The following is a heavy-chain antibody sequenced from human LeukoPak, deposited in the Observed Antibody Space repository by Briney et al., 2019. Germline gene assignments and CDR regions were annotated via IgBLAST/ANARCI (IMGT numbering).Heavy chain of an antibody. Sequence: GASVKVSCKASGYTFTSYDINWVRQATGQGLEWMGWMNPNSGNTGYAQKFQGRVTTTRNTSISTAYMELSSLRSEDTAVYYCARVPTVTDFDYWGQGTLVTVSS. V-gene: IGHV1-8*01. CDR1: GYTFTSYD. CDR3: ARVPTVTDFDY. CDR2: MNPNSGNT. D-gene: IGHD4-17*01. J-gene: IGHJ4*02.